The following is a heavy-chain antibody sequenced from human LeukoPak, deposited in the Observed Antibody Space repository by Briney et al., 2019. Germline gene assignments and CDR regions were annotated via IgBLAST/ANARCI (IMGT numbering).Heavy chain of an antibody. V-gene: IGHV4-34*01. CDR3: ARLNLMARGHSGYVRANFDY. CDR2: INHSGST. J-gene: IGHJ4*02. D-gene: IGHD5-12*01. Sequence: SETLSLTCAVYGGSFSGYYWSWIRQPPGKGLEWIGEINHSGSTNYNPSLKSRVTISVDTSKNQFSLKLSSVTAADTAVYYCARLNLMARGHSGYVRANFDYWGQGTLVTVSS. CDR1: GGSFSGYY.